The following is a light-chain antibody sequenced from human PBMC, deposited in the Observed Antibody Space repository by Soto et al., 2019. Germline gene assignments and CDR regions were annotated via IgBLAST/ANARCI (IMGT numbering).Light chain of an antibody. J-gene: IGLJ1*01. CDR2: DVS. CDR3: SSYTSSSTLLYV. Sequence: QSALTQPASVSGSPGQSITISCTGTSSDVGGYNYVSWYQQHPGKAPKLMIYDVSNRPSGVSNRFSGYKSGNMASLTISGLQAEDEADYYCSSYTSSSTLLYVFGPGTKLTVL. CDR1: SSDVGGYNY. V-gene: IGLV2-14*01.